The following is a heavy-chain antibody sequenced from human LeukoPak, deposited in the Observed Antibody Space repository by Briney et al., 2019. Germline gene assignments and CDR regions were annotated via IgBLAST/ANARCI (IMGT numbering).Heavy chain of an antibody. Sequence: GGSLRLSCAASGFTVSSNYMSWVRQAPGKGLEWVSVIYSGGSTYYADSVKGRFTISRDNSKNTLYLQMNSMRAEDTAVYYCARVRTMYSSSGDAFDIWGQGTMVTVSS. J-gene: IGHJ3*02. CDR3: ARVRTMYSSSGDAFDI. D-gene: IGHD6-6*01. CDR1: GFTVSSNY. V-gene: IGHV3-66*01. CDR2: IYSGGST.